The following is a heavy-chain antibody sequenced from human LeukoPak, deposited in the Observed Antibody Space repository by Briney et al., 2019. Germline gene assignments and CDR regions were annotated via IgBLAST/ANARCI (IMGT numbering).Heavy chain of an antibody. J-gene: IGHJ6*02. Sequence: SETLSLTCTVSGGSISSYYWSWIRQPAGKGLEWIGRIYTSGSTNYNPSLKSRVTMSVDTSKNQFSLKLSSVIAADTAVYHCARSLVGGDYVLGYYYGMDVWGQGTTVTVSS. CDR1: GGSISSYY. V-gene: IGHV4-4*07. D-gene: IGHD4-17*01. CDR3: ARSLVGGDYVLGYYYGMDV. CDR2: IYTSGST.